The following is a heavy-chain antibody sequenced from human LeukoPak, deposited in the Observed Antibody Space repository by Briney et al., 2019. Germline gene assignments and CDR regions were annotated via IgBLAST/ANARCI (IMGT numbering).Heavy chain of an antibody. CDR3: ARASHDNYYDSSGYAKYYYYYGMDV. V-gene: IGHV1-18*01. J-gene: IGHJ6*02. CDR2: ISAYNGNT. D-gene: IGHD3-22*01. CDR1: GYTFTSYG. Sequence: ASVKVSCKASGYTFTSYGISWVRQAPGQGLEWMGWISAYNGNTNYAQKLQGRVTITADKSTSTAYMELSSLRSEDTAVYYCARASHDNYYDSSGYAKYYYYYGMDVWGQGTTVTVSS.